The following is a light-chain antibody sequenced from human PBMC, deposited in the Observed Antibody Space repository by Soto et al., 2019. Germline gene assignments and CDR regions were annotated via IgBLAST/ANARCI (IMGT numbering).Light chain of an antibody. J-gene: IGLJ2*01. CDR1: SSNIGAGYD. V-gene: IGLV1-40*01. CDR3: QSYDSSMSGYVV. CDR2: GNS. Sequence: QSALTQPASVSGAPGQTVTISCTGSSSNIGAGYDVPWYQQLPGTAPKLLIYGNSNRPSGVPYRFSGSKSGTSASLAITGVQPDDEADYYCQSYDSSMSGYVVFGGGTKLTVL.